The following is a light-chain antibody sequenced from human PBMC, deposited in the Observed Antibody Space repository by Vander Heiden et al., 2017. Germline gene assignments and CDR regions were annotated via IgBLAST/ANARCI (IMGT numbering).Light chain of an antibody. CDR2: DVR. CDR1: NSDVGNYHF. J-gene: IGLJ3*02. Sequence: QSALTQPASVSVSPGQAITISCTGTNSDVGNYHFVSRYQQYSGKAPKLISDDVRSRPSGVSNRFSGSKSGNTASLTISGLQTEDEADYYGSSYTGSSTWVFGGGTKLTVL. CDR3: SSYTGSSTWV. V-gene: IGLV2-14*01.